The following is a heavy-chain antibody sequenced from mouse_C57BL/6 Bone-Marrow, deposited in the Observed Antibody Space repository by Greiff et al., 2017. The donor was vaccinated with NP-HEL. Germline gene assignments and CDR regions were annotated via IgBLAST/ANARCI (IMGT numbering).Heavy chain of an antibody. J-gene: IGHJ2*01. V-gene: IGHV1-75*01. Sequence: VQRVESGPELVKPGASVKISCKASGYTFTDYYINWVKQRPGQGLEWIGWIFPGSGSTYYNEKFKGKATLTVDKSSSTAYMLLSSLTSEDSAVYFCARSGRLRRYFDYWGQGTTLTVSS. CDR1: GYTFTDYY. CDR3: ARSGRLRRYFDY. CDR2: IFPGSGST. D-gene: IGHD2-4*01.